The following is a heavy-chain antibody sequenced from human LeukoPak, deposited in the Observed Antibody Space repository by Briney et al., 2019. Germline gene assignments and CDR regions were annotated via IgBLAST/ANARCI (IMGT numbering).Heavy chain of an antibody. Sequence: GGSLRLSCAASGFTFSDYAMHWVRQAPGKGLEWVAHIWYDGSNEKYADSVKGRFIISRDNSKNALYFQMNSLRAEDTAVYYCAKGIQPTDKNGFDMWGQGTMVTVSS. V-gene: IGHV3-33*06. J-gene: IGHJ3*02. CDR2: IWYDGSNE. CDR1: GFTFSDYA. D-gene: IGHD5-18*01. CDR3: AKGIQPTDKNGFDM.